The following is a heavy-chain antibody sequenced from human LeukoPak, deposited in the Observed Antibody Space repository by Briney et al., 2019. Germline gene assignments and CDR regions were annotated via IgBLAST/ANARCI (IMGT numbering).Heavy chain of an antibody. J-gene: IGHJ6*02. CDR2: INSDGSST. D-gene: IGHD3-9*01. CDR3: ARDANFDGMDV. CDR1: GFVFSNYW. Sequence: GGSLRLSCAASGFVFSNYWMYWVRQAPGKGLVWVSRINSDGSSTSYADSVKGRFTISRDNAKNTLYLQMNSLRAEDTAVYYCARDANFDGMDVWGQGTTVTVSS. V-gene: IGHV3-74*01.